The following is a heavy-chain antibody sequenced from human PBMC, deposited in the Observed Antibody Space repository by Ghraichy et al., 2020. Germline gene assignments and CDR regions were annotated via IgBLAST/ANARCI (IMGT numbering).Heavy chain of an antibody. CDR1: GGTFSSYA. V-gene: IGHV1-69*13. Sequence: SVKVSCKASGGTFSSYAISWVRQAPGQGLEWMGGIIPIFGTANYAQKFQGRVTITADESTSTAYMELSSLRSEDTAVYYCARAIRRTIVVVINYGMDVWGQGTTVTVSS. J-gene: IGHJ6*02. D-gene: IGHD3-22*01. CDR3: ARAIRRTIVVVINYGMDV. CDR2: IIPIFGTA.